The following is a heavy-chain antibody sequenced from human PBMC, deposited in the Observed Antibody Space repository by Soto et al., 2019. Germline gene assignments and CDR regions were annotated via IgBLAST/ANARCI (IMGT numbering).Heavy chain of an antibody. D-gene: IGHD2-15*01. CDR3: AKASRYCSGGSYYLYYYYGMDV. Sequence: GGSLRLSCAASGFTFDDYAMHWVRQAPGKGLEWVSGISWNSGSIGYADSVKGRFTISRDNAKNSLYLQMNSLRAEDTALYYCAKASRYCSGGSYYLYYYYGMDVWGQGTTVTVSS. CDR2: ISWNSGSI. V-gene: IGHV3-9*01. J-gene: IGHJ6*02. CDR1: GFTFDDYA.